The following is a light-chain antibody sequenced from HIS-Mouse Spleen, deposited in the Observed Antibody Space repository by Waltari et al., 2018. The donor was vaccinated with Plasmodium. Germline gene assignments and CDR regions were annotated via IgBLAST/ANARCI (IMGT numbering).Light chain of an antibody. CDR1: ARPQPY. CDR2: KDS. J-gene: IGLJ2*01. CDR3: QSADSSGTYRV. V-gene: IGLV3-25*03. Sequence: SYELTQPPSVSVSPGQTARIPCPGHARPQPYALWYQEKPGQAPVLVIYKDSERPSGIPERFSGSSSGTTVTLTISGVQAEDEADYYCQSADSSGTYRVFGGGTKLTVL.